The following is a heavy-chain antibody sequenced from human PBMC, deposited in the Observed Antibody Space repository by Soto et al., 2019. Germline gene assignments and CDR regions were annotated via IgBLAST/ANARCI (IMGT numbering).Heavy chain of an antibody. CDR1: GGSISSYY. CDR2: IYYSGST. J-gene: IGHJ3*02. V-gene: IGHV4-59*01. D-gene: IGHD3-3*01. Sequence: SETLSLTCTVSGGSISSYYWSWIRQPPGKGLEWIRYIYYSGSTNYNPSLKSRITISVDTSKNQFSLKLSSVTAADTAVYYCARVLGPEKRTYYDFWSGYATDAFDIWGQGTMVTVS. CDR3: ARVLGPEKRTYYDFWSGYATDAFDI.